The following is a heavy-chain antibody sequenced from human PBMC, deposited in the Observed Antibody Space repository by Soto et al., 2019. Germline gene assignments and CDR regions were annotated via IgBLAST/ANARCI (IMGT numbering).Heavy chain of an antibody. D-gene: IGHD2-2*01. Sequence: SETLSLTCTGSGGSISSGDYYWSWIRQPPGKGLEWIGYIYYSGSTYYNPSLKSRVTISVDTSKNQFSLKLSSVTAADTAVYYCARVCSSTSCYYARNNWFDPWGQGTLVTVSS. CDR3: ARVCSSTSCYYARNNWFDP. J-gene: IGHJ5*02. CDR1: GGSISSGDYY. CDR2: IYYSGST. V-gene: IGHV4-30-4*01.